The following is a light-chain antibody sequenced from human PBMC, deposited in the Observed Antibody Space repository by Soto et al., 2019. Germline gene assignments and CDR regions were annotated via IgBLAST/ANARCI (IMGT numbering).Light chain of an antibody. V-gene: IGKV3-15*01. CDR1: QNVSTR. CDR3: QQYKDWPPIT. Sequence: ETVMTQSPATLSVSPGERATLSCRASQNVSTRLAWYQQKPGQGPRLLVYGASTRATGIPPRFSGSGSGTVFTLTISSLQSEDFAVYYCQQYKDWPPITFGPGTRVDIK. J-gene: IGKJ3*01. CDR2: GAS.